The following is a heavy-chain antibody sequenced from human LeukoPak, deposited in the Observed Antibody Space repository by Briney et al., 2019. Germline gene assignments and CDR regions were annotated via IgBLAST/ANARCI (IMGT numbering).Heavy chain of an antibody. D-gene: IGHD2-15*01. J-gene: IGHJ3*02. V-gene: IGHV3-9*01. CDR2: ITWNSGSV. CDR3: ARDCSGGSCYSDDAFDI. Sequence: GGSLRLCCAAAGFTIDDYAMHWVRQAPGKGLEWVSGITWNSGSVVYADSVKGRFTISRDNAKNSLYLQMNSLRDEDTAIYYCARDCSGGSCYSDDAFDIWGQATMVTVSS. CDR1: GFTIDDYA.